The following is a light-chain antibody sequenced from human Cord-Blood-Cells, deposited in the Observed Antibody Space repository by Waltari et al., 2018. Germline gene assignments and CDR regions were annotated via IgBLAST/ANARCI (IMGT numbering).Light chain of an antibody. CDR2: KAS. CDR3: QQYNSYSQT. Sequence: DIQMTQSPSTLSASVGDRVTITCRASQSISSWLAWYQQKPGKAPKLLIYKASSLESGVPSRCSGSGSGTVFTLTISSLQPDDFATYYCQQYNSYSQTFGQGTKVEIK. V-gene: IGKV1-5*03. CDR1: QSISSW. J-gene: IGKJ1*01.